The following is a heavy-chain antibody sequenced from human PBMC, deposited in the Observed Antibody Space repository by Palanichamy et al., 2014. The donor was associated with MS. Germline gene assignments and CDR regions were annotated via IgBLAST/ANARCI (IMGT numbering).Heavy chain of an antibody. Sequence: EVQLVESGGGLVKPGGSLRLSCAASGFTFSTYSMNWVRQAPGKGLEWVSSISSRSTYIYYADSVKGRFTISRDNAKNSLYLQMNSLRAEDTAVFYCARGGGQRSSNSYYDPWGQGTLVTVSS. CDR1: GFTFSTYS. J-gene: IGHJ5*02. V-gene: IGHV3-21*01. CDR3: ARGGGQRSSNSYYDP. D-gene: IGHD3-22*01. CDR2: ISSRSTYI.